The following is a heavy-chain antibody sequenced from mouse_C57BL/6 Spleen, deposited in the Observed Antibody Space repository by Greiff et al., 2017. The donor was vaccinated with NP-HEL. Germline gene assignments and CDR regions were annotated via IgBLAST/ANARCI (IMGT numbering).Heavy chain of an antibody. J-gene: IGHJ2*01. D-gene: IGHD2-12*01. CDR1: GFTFSDYG. Sequence: VQLKESGGGLVKPGGSLKLSCAASGFTFSDYGMHWVRQAPEKGLEWVAYISSGSSTIYYADTVKGRFTISRDNAKNTLFLQMTSLRSEDTAMYYCARQGYYSFFDYWGQGTTLTVSS. V-gene: IGHV5-17*01. CDR2: ISSGSSTI. CDR3: ARQGYYSFFDY.